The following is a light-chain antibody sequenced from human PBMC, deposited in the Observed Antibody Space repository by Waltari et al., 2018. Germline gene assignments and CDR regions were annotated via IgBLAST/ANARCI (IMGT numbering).Light chain of an antibody. Sequence: QSALTQPRSVSGSPGPSVTISCTGTSSDVGGYHYVPWYQQHPGKAPKLMIYDVSKRPSGVPDRFSGSKSGNTASLTISGLQAEDEADYYCCSYAGSYTFVVFGGGTKLTVL. V-gene: IGLV2-11*01. CDR3: CSYAGSYTFVV. CDR2: DVS. J-gene: IGLJ2*01. CDR1: SSDVGGYHY.